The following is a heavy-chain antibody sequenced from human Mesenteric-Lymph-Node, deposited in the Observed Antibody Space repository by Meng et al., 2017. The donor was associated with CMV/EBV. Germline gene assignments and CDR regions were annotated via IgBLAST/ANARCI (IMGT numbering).Heavy chain of an antibody. V-gene: IGHV4-31*02. CDR2: IFYSGNT. CDR3: ARDYGSGTGTFDF. Sequence: AGASIGSGGYYWSWIRQDPGKGLEWIGSIFYSGNTYYNPALKSRVTLSVDTSKNEFSVKLTSVTAADTAVYYCARDYGSGTGTFDFWGQGSLVTVSS. D-gene: IGHD3-10*01. J-gene: IGHJ4*02. CDR1: GASIGSGGYY.